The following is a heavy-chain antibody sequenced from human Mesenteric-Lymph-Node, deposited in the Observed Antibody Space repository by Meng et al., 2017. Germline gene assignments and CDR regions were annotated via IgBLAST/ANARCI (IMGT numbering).Heavy chain of an antibody. CDR3: AKDPIVLVTARGDAFDI. CDR2: ISSSGSTI. J-gene: IGHJ3*02. V-gene: IGHV3-48*04. Sequence: GESLKISCAASGFTFSSYGMHWVRQAPGKGLEWVSYISSSGSTIYYADSVKGRFTISRDNAKNSLYLQMNSLRVEDTAVYYCAKDPIVLVTARGDAFDIWGQGTMVT. D-gene: IGHD2-21*02. CDR1: GFTFSSYG.